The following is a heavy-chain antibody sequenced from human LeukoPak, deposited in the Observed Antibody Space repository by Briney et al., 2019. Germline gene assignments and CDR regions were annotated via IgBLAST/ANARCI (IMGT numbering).Heavy chain of an antibody. CDR1: GYTFTSYG. D-gene: IGHD5/OR15-5a*01. V-gene: IGHV1-18*01. CDR2: ISGYNGKT. CDR3: ARETSLSLRSFDY. J-gene: IGHJ4*02. Sequence: ASLKVSCKASGYTFTSYGISWVRQAPGQGLEWMGWISGYNGKTKYAQELQGRVTMTTDTSTSTAYMELRSLRSEDTAVYYCARETSLSLRSFDYWGQGTLVTVSS.